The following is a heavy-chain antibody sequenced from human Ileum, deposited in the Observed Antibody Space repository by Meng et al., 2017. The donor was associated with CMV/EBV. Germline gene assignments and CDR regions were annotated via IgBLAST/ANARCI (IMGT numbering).Heavy chain of an antibody. V-gene: IGHV1-18*01. CDR1: YTCTSYG. Sequence: YTCTSYGISGVRQAPGQGLEWMGWISAYNGNANYAQKLQGRVTMATDTSTSTAYMELRSLRSDDTAVYYCARDPGYSSGWYPYYFDYWGQGTLVTVSS. CDR2: ISAYNGNA. D-gene: IGHD6-19*01. J-gene: IGHJ4*02. CDR3: ARDPGYSSGWYPYYFDY.